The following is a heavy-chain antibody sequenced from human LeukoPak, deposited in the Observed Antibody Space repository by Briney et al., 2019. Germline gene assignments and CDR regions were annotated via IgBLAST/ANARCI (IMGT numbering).Heavy chain of an antibody. Sequence: ASVKVSCKASGYTFTIYYMHWVRQAPGQGLEWMGIIDPSGGSTSYAQKLQGRVTMTRDTSTSTVYMELSSLTSEDTAVYYCAKSKGRMDVWGQGTTVTVSS. CDR3: AKSKGRMDV. CDR1: GYTFTIYY. V-gene: IGHV1-46*01. CDR2: IDPSGGST. J-gene: IGHJ6*02.